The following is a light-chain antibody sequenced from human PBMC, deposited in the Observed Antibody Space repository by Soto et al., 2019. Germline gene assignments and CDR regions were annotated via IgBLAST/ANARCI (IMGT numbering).Light chain of an antibody. CDR2: AAS. CDR3: QQYHSLPTT. J-gene: IGKJ3*01. V-gene: IGKV1-9*01. CDR1: QGISSY. Sequence: IQLTQSPSSLSASVGDRVTITCRASQGISSYLAWYQQKPGKAPKLLIYAASTLQSGVPSRFSGSGSGTDFTLTISSLQPEDFATYYCQQYHSLPTTFGPGTKVDI.